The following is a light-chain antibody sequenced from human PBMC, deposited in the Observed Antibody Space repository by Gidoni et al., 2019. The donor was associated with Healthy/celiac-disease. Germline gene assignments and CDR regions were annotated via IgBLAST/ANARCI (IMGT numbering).Light chain of an antibody. CDR2: GAS. V-gene: IGKV3-20*01. CDR3: QQYGSSPAMYT. J-gene: IGKJ2*01. Sequence: EIVLTESPGTLSLSPGERATLSCRASQSVSSSYLAWYQQQPGQAPRLLIYGASSRSTSIPARFSGSGSGTDFTLTISRLEPEDFAVYYCQQYGSSPAMYTFGQGTKLEIK. CDR1: QSVSSSY.